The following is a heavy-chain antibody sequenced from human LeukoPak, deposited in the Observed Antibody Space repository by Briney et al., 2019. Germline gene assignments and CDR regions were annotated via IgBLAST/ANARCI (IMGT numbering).Heavy chain of an antibody. J-gene: IGHJ4*02. V-gene: IGHV4-59*01. CDR2: IYYSGST. Sequence: SETLSLTCTVSGGSFSGYYWSWIRQPPGKGLEWIGYIYYSGSTNYNPSLKSRVTISVDTSKNQFSLKLSSVTAADTAVYYCARVREEYCSGGSCPGESDYWGQGTLVTVSS. D-gene: IGHD2-15*01. CDR3: ARVREEYCSGGSCPGESDY. CDR1: GGSFSGYY.